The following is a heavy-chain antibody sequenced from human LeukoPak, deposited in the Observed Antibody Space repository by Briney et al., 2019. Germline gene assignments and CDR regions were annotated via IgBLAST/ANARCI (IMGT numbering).Heavy chain of an antibody. CDR3: ARGSDYYDSSGYQLEDAFDI. CDR2: IYYSGST. D-gene: IGHD3-22*01. CDR1: GGSISSSSYF. Sequence: PSETLSLTCTVSGGSISSSSYFWGWIRQPPGKGLEWLGSIYYSGSTYYHLSLKSRVTISVDTSKNQFSLKLSSVTAADTAVYYCARGSDYYDSSGYQLEDAFDIWGQGTLVTVSS. J-gene: IGHJ3*02. V-gene: IGHV4-39*07.